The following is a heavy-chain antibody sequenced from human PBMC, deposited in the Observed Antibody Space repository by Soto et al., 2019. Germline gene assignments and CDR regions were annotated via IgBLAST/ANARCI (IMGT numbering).Heavy chain of an antibody. V-gene: IGHV4-4*02. CDR1: WGSISSPVL. CDR2: IYHTGNT. D-gene: IGHD4-17*01. Sequence: LETKFLTWPVVWGSISSPVLWGRVNQPPGKGLEWIGEIYHTGNTNYNPSLKSRVTTSVDKSKNQFSLKLSSVTAADTAVYYCARRGGNYDDYKVNYFDSWGQGALVTVSS. J-gene: IGHJ4*02. CDR3: ARRGGNYDDYKVNYFDS.